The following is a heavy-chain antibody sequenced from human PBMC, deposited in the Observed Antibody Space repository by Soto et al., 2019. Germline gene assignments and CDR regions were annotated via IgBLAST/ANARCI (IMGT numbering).Heavy chain of an antibody. J-gene: IGHJ5*02. CDR3: ARGSSAGIQMYNWFDP. CDR1: GGTFSSYT. V-gene: IGHV1-69*02. D-gene: IGHD5-18*01. CDR2: IIPILGIA. Sequence: QVQLVQSGAEVKKPGSSVEVSCKASGGTFSSYTISWVRQAPGQGLEWMGRIIPILGIANYAQKFQGRVTITADKSTCTAYMELSSLRSEDTAVYYCARGSSAGIQMYNWFDPWGQGTLVTVSS.